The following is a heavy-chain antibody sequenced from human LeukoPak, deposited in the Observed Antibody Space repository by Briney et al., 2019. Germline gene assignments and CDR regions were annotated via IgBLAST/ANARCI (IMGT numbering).Heavy chain of an antibody. J-gene: IGHJ4*02. CDR3: VRHLSDITSCPNY. Sequence: KDGESLKISCKGYGYTFATYCIGWVRQMPGKGLEWGVIIYPGDSRTTYSPSFQGQVTISADKSISTAYLRWSSLKASDTAIYYCVRHLSDITSCPNYWGPGTLITVAS. CDR2: IYPGDSRT. V-gene: IGHV5-51*01. CDR1: GYTFATYC. D-gene: IGHD2-2*01.